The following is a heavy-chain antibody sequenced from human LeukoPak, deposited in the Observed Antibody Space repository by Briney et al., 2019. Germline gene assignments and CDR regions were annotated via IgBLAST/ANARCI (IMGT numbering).Heavy chain of an antibody. V-gene: IGHV3-30*02. CDR3: AKDRDDYAPSDAFDI. Sequence: GGSLRLSCAASGFTFRSYGMHWVRQAPGKGLEWVAFYADSVKGRFPISRDNSKNTLYLQMNSLRAEDTAVYYCAKDRDDYAPSDAFDIWGQGTMVTVSS. J-gene: IGHJ3*02. CDR1: GFTFRSYG. D-gene: IGHD4-17*01.